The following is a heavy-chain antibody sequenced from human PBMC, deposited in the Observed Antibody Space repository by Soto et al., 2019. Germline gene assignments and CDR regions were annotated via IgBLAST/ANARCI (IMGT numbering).Heavy chain of an antibody. V-gene: IGHV3-23*01. J-gene: IGHJ4*02. CDR1: GFTFSSYA. D-gene: IGHD5-18*01. Sequence: GGSLRLSCAASGFTFSSYAMSWVRQAPGKGLEWVSSVNVDDSTYYANSVKGRFTISRDNSKNTLYLQMNSLRAEDTAVYYCAKDRASNGWILDYWGQGTLVTVSS. CDR3: AKDRASNGWILDY. CDR2: VNVDDST.